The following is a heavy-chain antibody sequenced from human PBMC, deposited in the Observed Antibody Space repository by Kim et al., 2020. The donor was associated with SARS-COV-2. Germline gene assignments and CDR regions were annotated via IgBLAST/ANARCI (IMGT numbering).Heavy chain of an antibody. V-gene: IGHV4-31*03. Sequence: TLSLTCTVSGGSISSGGDYWSWIRQHPGKGLEWIGYIYYNGNTYYNPSLKSRVTISVDTSKNQFSLKLSSVTAADTTVYFCARDGSLYGDFYFDYWGQ. D-gene: IGHD4-17*01. CDR1: GGSISSGGDY. CDR2: IYYNGNT. J-gene: IGHJ4*02. CDR3: ARDGSLYGDFYFDY.